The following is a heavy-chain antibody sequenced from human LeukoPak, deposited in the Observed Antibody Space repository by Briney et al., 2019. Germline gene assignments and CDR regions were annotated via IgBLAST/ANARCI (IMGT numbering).Heavy chain of an antibody. V-gene: IGHV1-8*03. CDR3: AREKAVAGIRYYYGMDV. CDR1: GYTFTGYD. Sequence: ASVKVSCKASGYTFTGYDINWVRQATGQGLEWMGWMNPNSGNTGFAQTFRGRVTLTRNTSISTAYMELSSLKFEDTAVYYCAREKAVAGIRYYYGMDVWGQGTTVTVSS. D-gene: IGHD6-19*01. J-gene: IGHJ6*02. CDR2: MNPNSGNT.